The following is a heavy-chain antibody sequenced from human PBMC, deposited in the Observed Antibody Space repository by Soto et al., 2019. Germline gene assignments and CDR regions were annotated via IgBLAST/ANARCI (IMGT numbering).Heavy chain of an antibody. CDR2: INPSGGST. Sequence: SVKVSCKASGYTFTSYYMHWVRQAPGQGLEWMGIINPSGGSTSYAQKFQGRVTMTRDTSTSTVYMELSSLRSEDTAVYYCASAQNYYGSAHDYYGMDVWGQGTTVTVSS. J-gene: IGHJ6*02. CDR3: ASAQNYYGSAHDYYGMDV. D-gene: IGHD3-10*01. V-gene: IGHV1-46*03. CDR1: GYTFTSYY.